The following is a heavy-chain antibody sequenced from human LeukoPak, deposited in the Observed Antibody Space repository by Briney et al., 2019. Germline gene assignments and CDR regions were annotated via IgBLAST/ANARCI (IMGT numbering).Heavy chain of an antibody. Sequence: GGSLRLSCAASGFTFSSYWMHWVRQAPGKGLVWVSRITGDGSSTSYADSVKGRFTISRDNAKNTLYLQMNSLRAEDTAVYYCARISYDSRGHFDYWEQGTLVTVSS. J-gene: IGHJ4*02. D-gene: IGHD3-22*01. CDR1: GFTFSSYW. V-gene: IGHV3-74*01. CDR3: ARISYDSRGHFDY. CDR2: ITGDGSST.